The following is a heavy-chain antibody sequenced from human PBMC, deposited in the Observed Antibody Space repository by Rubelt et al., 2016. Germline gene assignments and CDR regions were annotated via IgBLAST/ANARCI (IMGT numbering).Heavy chain of an antibody. Sequence: QVQLVQSGAEVKKPGSSVKVSCKASGGTFSSYAISWVRQAPGQGLEWMGGIIPIFGTANYAQKFQGRVTITADESTRTAYMELSSLRSEDTAVYYCARLSITIFGVVVYYYGMDVWGQGTTVTVSS. CDR3: ARLSITIFGVVVYYYGMDV. V-gene: IGHV1-69*01. CDR2: IIPIFGTA. J-gene: IGHJ6*02. CDR1: GGTFSSYA. D-gene: IGHD3-3*01.